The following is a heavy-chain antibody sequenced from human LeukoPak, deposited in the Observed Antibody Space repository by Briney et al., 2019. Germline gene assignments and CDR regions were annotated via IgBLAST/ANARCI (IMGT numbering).Heavy chain of an antibody. D-gene: IGHD2-2*01. J-gene: IGHJ3*02. CDR2: INHSGST. CDR3: ARVRSVVVPAARGDAFDI. CDR1: GGSFSGYY. V-gene: IGHV4-34*01. Sequence: SETLSLTCAVYGGSFSGYYWSWIRQPPGKGLEWIGEINHSGSTNYDPSLKSRVTISVDTSKNQFSLQLNSVTPEDTAVYYCARVRSVVVPAARGDAFDIWGQGAMVTVSS.